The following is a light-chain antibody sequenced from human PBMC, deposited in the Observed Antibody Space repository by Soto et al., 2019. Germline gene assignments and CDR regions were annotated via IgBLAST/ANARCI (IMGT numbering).Light chain of an antibody. CDR1: ESVSSN. CDR3: QQYNKWLLT. CDR2: GAS. Sequence: EIVMTQSPATLSVSQGERATLSCRASESVSSNLAWYQQKPGQAPRLLIYGASTRATGIPARFSGSGSGTEFTLTISSLQSEDSAVYHCQQYNKWLLTFGGGTKVEIK. V-gene: IGKV3-15*01. J-gene: IGKJ4*02.